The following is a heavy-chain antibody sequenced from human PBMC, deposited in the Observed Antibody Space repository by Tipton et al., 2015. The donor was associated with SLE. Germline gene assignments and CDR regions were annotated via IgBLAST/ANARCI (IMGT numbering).Heavy chain of an antibody. V-gene: IGHV4-31*03. CDR3: ARHPQGAQAGATYFVY. CDR2: IYYSGST. CDR1: GGSISSGGYY. Sequence: TLSLTCTVSGGSISSGGYYWSWIRQPPGMGLEWIGYIYYSGSTYYNPSLKSRVTISVDTSQNQFSLKLSSVTAADTAVYYCARHPQGAQAGATYFVYWGHGTLVTVS. D-gene: IGHD1-26*01. J-gene: IGHJ4*01.